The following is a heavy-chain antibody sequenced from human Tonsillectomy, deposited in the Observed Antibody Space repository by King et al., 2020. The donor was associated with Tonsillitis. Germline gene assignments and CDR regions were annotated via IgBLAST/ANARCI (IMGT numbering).Heavy chain of an antibody. J-gene: IGHJ6*02. D-gene: IGHD2-2*01. CDR1: GFTFSSYA. Sequence: VQLVESGGGVVQPGRSLRLSCAASGFTFSSYAMHWVRQAPGKGLEWVAVISFDGSNKYYADSVKGRFTISRDSSENTLYLQLNILRTEDTALYFCARDMGSCRVYYYYGIDVWGQGTTVTVSS. CDR3: ARDMGSCRVYYYYGIDV. CDR2: ISFDGSNK. V-gene: IGHV3-30-3*01.